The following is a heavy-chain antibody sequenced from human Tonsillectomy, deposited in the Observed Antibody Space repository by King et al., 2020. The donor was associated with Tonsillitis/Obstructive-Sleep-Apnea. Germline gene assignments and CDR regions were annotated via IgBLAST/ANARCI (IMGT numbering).Heavy chain of an antibody. J-gene: IGHJ1*01. CDR1: GGSISSYY. V-gene: IGHV4-59*08. CDR2: IYYSGST. D-gene: IGHD3-16*01. CDR3: ARRGTRLKYFQH. Sequence: VQLQESGPGLVKPSETLSLTCTVSGGSISSYYWSWIRQPPGKGLEWIGYIYYSGSTNYNPSLKSRVTISVDTSKNQFSLKLSSVTAADTAVYYCARRGTRLKYFQHWGQGTLVTVSS.